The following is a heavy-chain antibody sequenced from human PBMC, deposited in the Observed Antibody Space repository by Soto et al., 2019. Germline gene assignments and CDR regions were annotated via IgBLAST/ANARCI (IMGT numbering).Heavy chain of an antibody. CDR3: ARDRGDGFDV. Sequence: QVLLQESGPGLVKPSETLSLSCTVSDDSIKESYWHWIRQPPGKGLEWIGCAFYSDANYNHSLESRVTVSIDTSKNHFSLNLNSVTAADRAVYYCARDRGDGFDVWGLGTMVTVSS. V-gene: IGHV4-59*13. CDR1: DDSIKESY. D-gene: IGHD5-12*01. J-gene: IGHJ3*01. CDR2: AFYSDA.